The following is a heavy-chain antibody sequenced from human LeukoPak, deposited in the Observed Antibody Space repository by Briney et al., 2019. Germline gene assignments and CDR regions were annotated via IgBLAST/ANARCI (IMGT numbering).Heavy chain of an antibody. D-gene: IGHD3-10*01. CDR2: MNPNSGNT. J-gene: IGHJ4*02. CDR3: AMRNGSGSLYFDY. CDR1: GYTFTSYD. V-gene: IGHV1-8*01. Sequence: ASVKVSCKASGYTFTSYDINWVRQATGQGLEWMGWMNPNSGNTGYAQKFQGRVTMTRNTSINTAYMELSSQRSEDTAVYYCAMRNGSGSLYFDYWGQGTLVTVSS.